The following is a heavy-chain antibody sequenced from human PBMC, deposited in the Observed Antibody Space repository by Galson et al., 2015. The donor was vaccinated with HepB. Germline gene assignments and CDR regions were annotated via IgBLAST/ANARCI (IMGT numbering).Heavy chain of an antibody. CDR2: MNPNSGNT. V-gene: IGHV1-8*01. J-gene: IGHJ4*02. Sequence: SVKVSCKASGYTFTSYDINWVRQATGQGLEWMGWMNPNSGNTGYAQKFQGRVTMTRNTSISTAYMELSSLRSEDTAVYYCARGLRKCSSTSCLYYFDYWGQGTLVTVSS. CDR3: ARGLRKCSSTSCLYYFDY. CDR1: GYTFTSYD. D-gene: IGHD2-2*01.